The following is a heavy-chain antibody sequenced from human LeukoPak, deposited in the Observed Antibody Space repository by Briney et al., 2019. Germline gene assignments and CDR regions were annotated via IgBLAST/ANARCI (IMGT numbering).Heavy chain of an antibody. CDR3: ARNDSGGYDY. CDR2: SSTYNGYA. V-gene: IGHV1-18*01. J-gene: IGHJ4*02. CDR1: GYTFTSFG. Sequence: GASVKVSCKASGYTFTSFGISWGRQAPGQGLEWMGWSSTYNGYAKYAQNVQGRVTMTTDTSTSTAYMELRSLRSDDTAVYYCARNDSGGYDYWGQGTLVTVS. D-gene: IGHD2-21*01.